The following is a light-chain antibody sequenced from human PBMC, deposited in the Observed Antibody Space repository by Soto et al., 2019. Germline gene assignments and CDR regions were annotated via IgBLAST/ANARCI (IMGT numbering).Light chain of an antibody. Sequence: QAVLTQPASVSGSPGQSITISFTGTSGDIGGYNYVSGYQQHPGKAPKLLISEVTNRPSGVSNRFSGSKSGNTASLTISGLQAEDEADYYCSSYTTNISPVVFGGGTKLTVL. CDR3: SSYTTNISPVV. V-gene: IGLV2-14*01. CDR1: SGDIGGYNY. J-gene: IGLJ2*01. CDR2: EVT.